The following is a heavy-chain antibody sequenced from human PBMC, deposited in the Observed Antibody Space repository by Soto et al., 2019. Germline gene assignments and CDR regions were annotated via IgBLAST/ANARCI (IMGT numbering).Heavy chain of an antibody. CDR3: ARRAGLYYYDSSASTGLDY. J-gene: IGHJ4*02. D-gene: IGHD3-22*01. Sequence: ASVKVSCKASGYTFTSYYMHWVRQAPGQGLEWMGIINPSGGSTSYAQKFQGRVTMTRDTSTSTVYMELSSLRSEDTAVYYCARRAGLYYYDSSASTGLDYWGQGTLVTAPQ. CDR2: INPSGGST. V-gene: IGHV1-46*03. CDR1: GYTFTSYY.